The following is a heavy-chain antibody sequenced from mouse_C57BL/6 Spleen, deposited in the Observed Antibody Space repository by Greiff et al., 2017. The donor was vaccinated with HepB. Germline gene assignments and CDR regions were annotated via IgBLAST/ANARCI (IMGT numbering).Heavy chain of an antibody. V-gene: IGHV1-82*01. CDR3: ARSYYGSSSDYYAMDY. CDR2: IYPGDGDT. CDR1: GYAFSSSW. D-gene: IGHD1-1*01. J-gene: IGHJ4*01. Sequence: QVQLQQSGPELVKPGASVKISCKASGYAFSSSWMNWVKQRPGKGLEWIGRIYPGDGDTNYNGKFKGKATLTADKSSSTAYMQRSSLTSEDSAVYFCARSYYGSSSDYYAMDYWGQGTSVTVSS.